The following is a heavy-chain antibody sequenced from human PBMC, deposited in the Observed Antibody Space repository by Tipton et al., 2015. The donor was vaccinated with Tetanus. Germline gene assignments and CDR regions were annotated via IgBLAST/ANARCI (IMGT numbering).Heavy chain of an antibody. CDR2: IYYSGST. D-gene: IGHD1-26*01. V-gene: IGHV4-39*01. Sequence: TLSLTCTVSGGSISSSSYYWGWIRQPPGKGLEWIGSIYYSGSTHYNPSLKSRVTISVDTSKNQFSLKLSSVTAADTAVYYCARQEWELLFAHYWGQGTLVTVSS. CDR1: GGSISSSSYY. CDR3: ARQEWELLFAHY. J-gene: IGHJ4*02.